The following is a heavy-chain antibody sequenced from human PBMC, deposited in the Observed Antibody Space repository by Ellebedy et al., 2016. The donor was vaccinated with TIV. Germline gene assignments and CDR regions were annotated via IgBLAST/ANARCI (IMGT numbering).Heavy chain of an antibody. CDR2: VYYSGSP. D-gene: IGHD5-12*01. V-gene: IGHV4-39*01. Sequence: MPSETLSPTCSAPGGSVSSTRYYWAWIRQPPGKGLEYIGRVYYSGSPYYNPSFKSRVTLSADTSKNQFSLNLRTVTAADTAVYYCARTDPWQPIDDWGQGILVSFSS. CDR3: ARTDPWQPIDD. J-gene: IGHJ4*02. CDR1: GGSVSSTRYY.